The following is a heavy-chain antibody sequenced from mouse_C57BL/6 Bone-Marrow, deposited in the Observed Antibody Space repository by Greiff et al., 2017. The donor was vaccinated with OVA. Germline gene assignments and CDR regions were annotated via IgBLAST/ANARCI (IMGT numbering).Heavy chain of an antibody. CDR3: ARSVDFDV. CDR2: IDPSDSYT. D-gene: IGHD1-3*01. V-gene: IGHV1-69*01. Sequence: VQLQPGAELVMPGASVTLSCKASGYTFTSYWMHWVKQRPGQGLEWIGEIDPSDSYTNYNQKVKGKSTLTVDKSSSTAYMQLSSLTSEDSAVYYCARSVDFDVWGTGTTVTVSS. J-gene: IGHJ1*03. CDR1: GYTFTSYW.